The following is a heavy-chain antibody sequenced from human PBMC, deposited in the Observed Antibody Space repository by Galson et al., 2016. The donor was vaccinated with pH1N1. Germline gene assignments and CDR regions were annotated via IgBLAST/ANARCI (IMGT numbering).Heavy chain of an antibody. D-gene: IGHD4-17*01. CDR3: ARMNYGDYSYYFDY. J-gene: IGHJ4*02. Sequence: PALVKPTQTLTLTCTFSGFSLRTSGMCVTWIRQPPGKALEWLARIHWDDDKYYSTSLKTRLTISKDTSKNQVVLTMTNMDPVDTATYYCARMNYGDYSYYFDYWGQGTLVTVSS. CDR1: GFSLRTSGMC. V-gene: IGHV2-70*11. CDR2: IHWDDDK.